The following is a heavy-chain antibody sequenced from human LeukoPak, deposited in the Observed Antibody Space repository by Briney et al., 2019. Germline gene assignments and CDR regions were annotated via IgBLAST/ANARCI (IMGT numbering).Heavy chain of an antibody. CDR3: ARGDYGSGSYAGVEYYYYMDV. V-gene: IGHV6-1*01. CDR2: TYYRSKWYN. J-gene: IGHJ6*03. D-gene: IGHD3-10*01. Sequence: SQTLSLTCAISGDSVSSNSAAWNWIRQSPSRGLEWLGRTYYRSKWYNDYAVSVKSRITINPDTSKNQFSLQLNSVTPEDTAVYYCARGDYGSGSYAGVEYYYYMDVWGKGTTVTISS. CDR1: GDSVSSNSAA.